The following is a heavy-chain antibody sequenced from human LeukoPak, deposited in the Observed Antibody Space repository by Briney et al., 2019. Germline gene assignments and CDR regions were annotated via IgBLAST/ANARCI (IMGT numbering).Heavy chain of an antibody. D-gene: IGHD2-2*01. CDR1: GFTFSSYA. J-gene: IGHJ6*02. Sequence: PGGSLRLSCAASGFTFSSYAMSWVRQAPGTGLEWVSAISGSGGSTYYADSVKGRFTISRDNSKNTLYLQMNSLRAEDTAVYYCAKGLVPAAGKNYYYGMDVWGQGTTVTVSS. CDR2: ISGSGGST. CDR3: AKGLVPAAGKNYYYGMDV. V-gene: IGHV3-23*01.